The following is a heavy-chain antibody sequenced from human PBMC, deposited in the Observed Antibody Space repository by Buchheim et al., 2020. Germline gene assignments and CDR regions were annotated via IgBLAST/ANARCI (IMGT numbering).Heavy chain of an antibody. J-gene: IGHJ3*02. Sequence: QLQLQESGPGLVKPSETLSLTCTVSGGSISSSSYYWGWIRQPPGKGLEWIGNIYYSGSTYYNPSLKSRVTISVDTSTHQFSLKLSSVTAADTAVYYCASTSPRLTAVVTYAFDIWGQGT. D-gene: IGHD5-18*01. CDR3: ASTSPRLTAVVTYAFDI. CDR2: IYYSGST. CDR1: GGSISSSSYY. V-gene: IGHV4-39*01.